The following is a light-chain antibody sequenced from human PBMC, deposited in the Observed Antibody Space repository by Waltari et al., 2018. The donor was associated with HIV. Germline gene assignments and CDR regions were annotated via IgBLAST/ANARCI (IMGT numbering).Light chain of an antibody. J-gene: IGLJ3*02. Sequence: QSALTQPASVSGSPGQSITISCTGTSSAVGSYNVVSCYQQHPGKAPKLMIYEDNKLPSVVSNRFSGSKSGNTASLTISGLQAEDEADYYCCSYTGSTTWVFGGGTKLTVL. CDR3: CSYTGSTTWV. CDR2: EDN. CDR1: SSAVGSYNV. V-gene: IGLV2-23*01.